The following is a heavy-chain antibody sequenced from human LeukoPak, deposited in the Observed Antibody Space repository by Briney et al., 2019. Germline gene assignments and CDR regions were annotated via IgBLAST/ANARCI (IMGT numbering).Heavy chain of an antibody. CDR1: GFTFSTSW. CDR2: INTDGNTR. Sequence: GGSLRLSCATTGFTFSTSWMHWVRQAPGKGLVWVSRINTDGNTRDYADSVKGRFTISRDNAKNTLYLQMNSLRAEDTAVYYCVRDMGYYDKVWGQGTLVTVSS. D-gene: IGHD3-22*01. J-gene: IGHJ4*02. CDR3: VRDMGYYDKV. V-gene: IGHV3-74*01.